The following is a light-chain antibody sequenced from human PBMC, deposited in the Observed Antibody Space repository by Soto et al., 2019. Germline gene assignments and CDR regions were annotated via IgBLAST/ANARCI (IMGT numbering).Light chain of an antibody. CDR1: QSFSGM. CDR3: QQTYNTPET. J-gene: IGKJ1*01. V-gene: IGKV1-5*01. CDR2: DAS. Sequence: DIQMTQSPSTLSASVGDRVTISCRASQSFSGMLAWYQQKPGKAPKLLIYDASSLESGVPSRFSGSGSGTEFTLTISSLQPDDFATYFCQQTYNTPETFGQGTKVEIK.